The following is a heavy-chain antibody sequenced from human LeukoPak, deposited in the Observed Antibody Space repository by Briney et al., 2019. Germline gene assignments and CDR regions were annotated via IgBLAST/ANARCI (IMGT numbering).Heavy chain of an antibody. Sequence: GGSLRLSCAASGFTFPNYWMSWVRQAPGKGLEWVANIRQDGSEKFYVDSVKGRFTISRDNDKSSLYLQMNSLRGEDTAVYYCVRDWGDSGDYWGQGTLVTVSS. V-gene: IGHV3-7*01. CDR3: VRDWGDSGDY. CDR2: IRQDGSEK. D-gene: IGHD3-16*01. J-gene: IGHJ4*02. CDR1: GFTFPNYW.